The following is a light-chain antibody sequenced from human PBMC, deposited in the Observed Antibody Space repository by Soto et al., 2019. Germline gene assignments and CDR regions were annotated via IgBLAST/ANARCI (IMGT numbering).Light chain of an antibody. V-gene: IGLV3-1*01. Sequence: SYELTQPPSVSVSPGQTASITCSGHELGGKYASWYQHKPGQSPVLVIYQDTKRPSGIPERFSGSNSGNTATLTISGTQAMDEADYYCQAWDINTLVFGGGTKLIVL. CDR2: QDT. CDR1: ELGGKY. CDR3: QAWDINTLV. J-gene: IGLJ3*02.